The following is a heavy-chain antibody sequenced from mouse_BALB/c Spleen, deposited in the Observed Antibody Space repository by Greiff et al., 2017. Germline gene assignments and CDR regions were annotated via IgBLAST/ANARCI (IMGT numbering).Heavy chain of an antibody. CDR3: ATARATFDAMDY. Sequence: VKLMESGAELARPGASVKMSCKASGYTFTSYTMHWVKQRPGQGLEWIGYINPSSGYTNYNQKFKDKATLTADKSSSTAYMQLSSLTSEDSAVYYCATARATFDAMDYWGQGTSVTVSS. D-gene: IGHD3-1*01. V-gene: IGHV1-4*01. J-gene: IGHJ4*01. CDR1: GYTFTSYT. CDR2: INPSSGYT.